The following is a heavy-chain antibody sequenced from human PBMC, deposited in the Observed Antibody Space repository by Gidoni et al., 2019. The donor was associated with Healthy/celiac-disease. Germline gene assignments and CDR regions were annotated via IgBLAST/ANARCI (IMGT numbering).Heavy chain of an antibody. J-gene: IGHJ4*02. CDR2: IYTSGST. D-gene: IGHD6-19*01. V-gene: IGHV4-4*07. CDR1: GGSISRYY. CDR3: ARDAVSSGWYLWVDY. Sequence: QVQLQESGPGLVKPSETLSLTCTVSGGSISRYYWSWIRQPAGKGLEWIGRIYTSGSTNYNPSLKSRVTMSVDTSKNQFSLKLSSVTAADTAVYYCARDAVSSGWYLWVDYWGQGTLVTVSS.